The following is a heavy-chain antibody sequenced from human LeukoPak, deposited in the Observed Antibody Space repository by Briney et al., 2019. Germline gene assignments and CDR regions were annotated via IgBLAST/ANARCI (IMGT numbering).Heavy chain of an antibody. V-gene: IGHV3-53*01. CDR3: AASMVDFTYGEHFQH. J-gene: IGHJ1*01. CDR2: IYSGGST. Sequence: GGSLRLSRAVSGFTVSGNHINWVRQAPGKGLEWVSVIYSGGSTYYAGSMKGRFTISRDNSKNMVFLQMNSLRVEDTAAYYCAASMVDFTYGEHFQHWGQGTLVTVSS. CDR1: GFTVSGNH. D-gene: IGHD4/OR15-4a*01.